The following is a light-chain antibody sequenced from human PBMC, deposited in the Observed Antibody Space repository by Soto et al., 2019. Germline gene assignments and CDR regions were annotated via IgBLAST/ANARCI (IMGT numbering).Light chain of an antibody. J-gene: IGLJ1*01. Sequence: QSALTQPASVSGSPGQSITISCTGTSSDVGSYNLVSWYQQHPGKAPKLMIYEGSKRPSGVSNRFSGSKSGNTASLTISGLQAEDEADYYCCSYARMFYVFGTGTRSPS. CDR3: CSYARMFYV. V-gene: IGLV2-23*01. CDR1: SSDVGSYNL. CDR2: EGS.